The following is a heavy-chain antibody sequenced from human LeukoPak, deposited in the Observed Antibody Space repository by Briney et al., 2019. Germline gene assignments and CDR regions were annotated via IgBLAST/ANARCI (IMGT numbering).Heavy chain of an antibody. D-gene: IGHD6-13*01. CDR2: IIPIFGTA. J-gene: IGHJ5*02. Sequence: GASVKVSCKASGGTFSSYAISWVRQAPGQGLEWMGGIIPIFGTASYAQKFQGRVTITADESTSTAYMELSSLRSEDTAVYYCARAGIAAAGTSSWFDPWGQGTLVTVSS. V-gene: IGHV1-69*13. CDR1: GGTFSSYA. CDR3: ARAGIAAAGTSSWFDP.